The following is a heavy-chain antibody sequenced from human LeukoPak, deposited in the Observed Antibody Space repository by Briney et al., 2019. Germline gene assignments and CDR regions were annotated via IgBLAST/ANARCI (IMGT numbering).Heavy chain of an antibody. CDR3: ARVSSGSYLGPFDY. V-gene: IGHV1-69*13. CDR1: GGTLSSYA. D-gene: IGHD1-26*01. CDR2: IIPIFGTA. J-gene: IGHJ4*02. Sequence: ASVKVSCKASGGTLSSYAISWVRQAPGQGLEWMGGIIPIFGTANYAQKFQGRVTITADESTSTAYMELSSLGSEDTAVYYCARVSSGSYLGPFDYWGQGTLVTVSS.